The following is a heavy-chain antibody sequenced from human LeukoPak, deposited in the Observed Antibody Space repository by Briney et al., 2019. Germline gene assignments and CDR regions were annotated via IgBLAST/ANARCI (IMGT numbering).Heavy chain of an antibody. V-gene: IGHV3-7*01. CDR3: AAQRAVGFDY. CDR1: GFTFSTYY. CDR2: KKQDGSQK. D-gene: IGHD6-19*01. J-gene: IGHJ4*02. Sequence: GSLRLSCAASGFTFSTYYMTWVRQAPGKGLEWVANKKQDGSQKYYVDSVQGRFTISRDNAKNSLYLQMNSLRAEDTAVYYCAAQRAVGFDYWGQGTLVTVSS.